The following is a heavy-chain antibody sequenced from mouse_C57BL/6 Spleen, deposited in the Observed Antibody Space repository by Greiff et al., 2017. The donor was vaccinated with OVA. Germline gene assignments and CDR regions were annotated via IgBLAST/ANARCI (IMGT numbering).Heavy chain of an antibody. CDR1: GFTFSSYA. D-gene: IGHD2-3*01. Sequence: EVQGVESGGGLVKPGGSLKLSCAASGFTFSSYAMSWVRQTPEKRLEWVATISDGGSYTYYPDNVKGRFTISRDNAKNNLYLQMSHLKSEDTAMYYCARDLRRDGYYFDYWGQGTTLTVSS. CDR3: ARDLRRDGYYFDY. V-gene: IGHV5-4*01. CDR2: ISDGGSYT. J-gene: IGHJ2*01.